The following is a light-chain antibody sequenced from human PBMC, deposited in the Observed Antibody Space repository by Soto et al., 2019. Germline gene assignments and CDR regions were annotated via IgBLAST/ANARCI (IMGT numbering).Light chain of an antibody. V-gene: IGLV1-40*01. J-gene: IGLJ1*01. CDR1: SSSIGAGYD. CDR3: QSYDSTLSDRYV. CDR2: GNS. Sequence: QSVLTQPPSVSGAPGQRVTISCTGSSSSIGAGYDVHWYQQRPGTAPKLLIFGNSNRPSGVPDRFSGSKPGTSASLTITGLQAEDEGDYYCQSYDSTLSDRYVFGSGTKLTVL.